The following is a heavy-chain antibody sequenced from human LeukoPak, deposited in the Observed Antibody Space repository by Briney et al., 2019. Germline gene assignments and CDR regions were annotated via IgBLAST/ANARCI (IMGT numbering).Heavy chain of an antibody. J-gene: IGHJ3*02. CDR1: GFTFSTYV. Sequence: GGSLRLSCAASGFTFSTYVMHWVRQAPGKGLEWVAVISYDGSDKSYADSVKGRFTVSRDNSKNTLYLQMNSLRAEDTAVYYCARERSSSWYLVAFDIWGQGTMVTVSS. CDR2: ISYDGSDK. CDR3: ARERSSSWYLVAFDI. D-gene: IGHD6-13*01. V-gene: IGHV3-30*03.